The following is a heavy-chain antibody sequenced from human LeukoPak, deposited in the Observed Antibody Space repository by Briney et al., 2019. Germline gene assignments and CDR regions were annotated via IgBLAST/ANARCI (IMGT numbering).Heavy chain of an antibody. CDR3: ARPLTDGAFDI. V-gene: IGHV4-59*01. D-gene: IGHD3-16*01. Sequence: SKTLSLTCTVSGGSISSYYWSWIRQPPGKGLEWIGYIYYSGCTNYNPSLKSRVTISVDTSKNQFSLKLSSVTAADTAVYYCARPLTDGAFDIWGQGTMVTVSS. CDR2: IYYSGCT. J-gene: IGHJ3*02. CDR1: GGSISSYY.